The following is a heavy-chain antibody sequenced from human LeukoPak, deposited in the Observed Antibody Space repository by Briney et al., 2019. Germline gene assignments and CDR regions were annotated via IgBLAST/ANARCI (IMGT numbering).Heavy chain of an antibody. V-gene: IGHV3-21*04. CDR1: GFTFSSYG. D-gene: IGHD3-10*01. Sequence: GGSLRLSCAASGFTFSSYGMNWVRQAPGKGLEWVSSISSSSSYIYYADSLKGRFTISRDNAKNSLSLQMNSLRAEDTAVYYCAKDARPGVRGVIGYWGQGTLVTVSS. CDR2: ISSSSSYI. J-gene: IGHJ4*02. CDR3: AKDARPGVRGVIGY.